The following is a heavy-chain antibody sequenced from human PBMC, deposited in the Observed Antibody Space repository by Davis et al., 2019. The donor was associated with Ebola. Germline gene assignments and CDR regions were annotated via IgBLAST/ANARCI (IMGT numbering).Heavy chain of an antibody. J-gene: IGHJ6*02. CDR3: VKVPSLFGGMDV. CDR1: GFTFSSYA. D-gene: IGHD3-3*01. CDR2: ISGSGGST. Sequence: PGGSLRLSCAASGFTFSSYAMSWVRQAPGKGLEWVSAISGSGGSTYYADSVKGRFTISRDNSKNTLYLQMSSLRAEDTAVYYCVKVPSLFGGMDVWGQGTTVTVSS. V-gene: IGHV3-23*01.